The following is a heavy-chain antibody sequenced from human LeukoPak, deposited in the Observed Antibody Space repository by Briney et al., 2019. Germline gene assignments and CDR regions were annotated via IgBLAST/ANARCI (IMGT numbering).Heavy chain of an antibody. CDR3: ARDGHFDF. CDR2: IRTNNSR. Sequence: GGSLRLSCAASGFSFSSYTMNWLRQAPGKGLEWVSSIRTNNSRYGAGAVKGGFTISRDNAKYSLFLQMVSLRAEDTAVYYCARDGHFDFWGQGTLVTVSS. D-gene: IGHD3/OR15-3a*01. CDR1: GFSFSSYT. J-gene: IGHJ4*02. V-gene: IGHV3-21*01.